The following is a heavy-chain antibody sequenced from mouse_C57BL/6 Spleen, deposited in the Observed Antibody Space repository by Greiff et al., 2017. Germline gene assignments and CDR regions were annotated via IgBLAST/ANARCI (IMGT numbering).Heavy chain of an antibody. D-gene: IGHD2-5*01. CDR1: GFNIQDDY. CDR2: IDPENGDT. CDR3: TRSNYVSFDY. Sequence: VQLKESGAELVRPGASVKLSCTASGFNIQDDYMHWVKQRPEQGLEWIGWIDPENGDTEYASKFQGKATITADTSSNTAYLQLSSLTSEDTAVYYCTRSNYVSFDYWGQGTTLTVSS. V-gene: IGHV14-4*01. J-gene: IGHJ2*01.